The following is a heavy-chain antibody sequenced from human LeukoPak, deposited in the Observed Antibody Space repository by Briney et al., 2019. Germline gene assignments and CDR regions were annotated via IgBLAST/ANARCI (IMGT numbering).Heavy chain of an antibody. J-gene: IGHJ5*02. D-gene: IGHD3-3*01. V-gene: IGHV4-31*03. Sequence: SETLSLTCTVSGGSISSGGYYWGWIRQHPGKGLEWIGYIYYSGSTCYNPSLKSRVTISVDTSKNQFSLKLSSVTAADTAVYYCARLSSRTHYDFWSGYYDGWFDPWGQGTLVTVSS. CDR1: GGSISSGGYY. CDR2: IYYSGST. CDR3: ARLSSRTHYDFWSGYYDGWFDP.